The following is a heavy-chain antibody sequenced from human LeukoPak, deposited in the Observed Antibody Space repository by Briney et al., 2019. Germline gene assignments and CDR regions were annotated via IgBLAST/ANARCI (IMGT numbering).Heavy chain of an antibody. J-gene: IGHJ4*02. D-gene: IGHD3-10*01. CDR3: TRHADSGFGELAFDY. V-gene: IGHV4-39*01. CDR2: IYYSGST. CDR1: GASISSTNYY. Sequence: SETLSLTCTVSGASISSTNYYWGWIRQPPGKGLEWIGSIYYSGSTYYNPSLKSRVTISVDTSKNQFALKVTSVTAADTAVYYCTRHADSGFGELAFDYWGQGTLVTVSS.